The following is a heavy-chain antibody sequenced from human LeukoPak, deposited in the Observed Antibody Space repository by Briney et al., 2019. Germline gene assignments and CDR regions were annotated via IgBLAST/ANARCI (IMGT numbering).Heavy chain of an antibody. CDR1: GYSFTNYD. J-gene: IGHJ4*02. V-gene: IGHV1-18*01. Sequence: ASVKVSCKASGYSFTNYDINWVRQAPGQGLEWMGWISAYNGNTNYAQKLQGRVTMTTDTSTSTAYMELRSLRSDDTAVYYCAREWYSYPFFDYWGQGTLVTVSS. CDR2: ISAYNGNT. D-gene: IGHD5-18*01. CDR3: AREWYSYPFFDY.